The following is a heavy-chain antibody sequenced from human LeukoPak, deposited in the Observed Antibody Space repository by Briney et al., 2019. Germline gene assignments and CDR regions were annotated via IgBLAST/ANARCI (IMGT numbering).Heavy chain of an antibody. CDR3: AKFSGTIETIDY. V-gene: IGHV3-30*02. Sequence: GGSLRLSCAASGFPFSSYAMHSVRQAPGKGLDWVAFIRYDGSNKYYADSVKGRFTISRDNSKNTLYLQMNSLRAEDTAVYYCAKFSGTIETIDYWGQGTLVTVSS. CDR1: GFPFSSYA. J-gene: IGHJ4*02. D-gene: IGHD1-1*01. CDR2: IRYDGSNK.